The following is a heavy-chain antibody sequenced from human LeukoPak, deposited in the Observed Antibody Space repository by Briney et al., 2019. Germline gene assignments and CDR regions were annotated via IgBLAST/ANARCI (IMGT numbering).Heavy chain of an antibody. Sequence: GGSLRLSCAASGFTFSSYSMNWVRQVPGKGLEWVSSISSSSSYIYYADSVKGRFTISRDNAKNSLYLQMNSLRAEDTAVYYCARDTAVFWSGFDYWGQGTLVTVSS. CDR3: ARDTAVFWSGFDY. V-gene: IGHV3-21*01. CDR2: ISSSSSYI. D-gene: IGHD3-3*01. CDR1: GFTFSSYS. J-gene: IGHJ4*02.